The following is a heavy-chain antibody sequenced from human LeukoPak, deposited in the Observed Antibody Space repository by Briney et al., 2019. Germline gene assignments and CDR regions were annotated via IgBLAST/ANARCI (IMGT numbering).Heavy chain of an antibody. CDR3: ASARAAVGTPLDK. J-gene: IGHJ4*02. CDR1: GTFISGYY. Sequence: PSETLSLTCSISGTFISGYYWNWIRHPAGKGLEWIGRIYTSDSTYFNPSLNSRVTMSLDTSKNQFSLKLWSVPGVDTAVLFCASARAAVGTPLDKWSQGILVTVSS. CDR2: IYTSDST. D-gene: IGHD6-13*01. V-gene: IGHV4-4*07.